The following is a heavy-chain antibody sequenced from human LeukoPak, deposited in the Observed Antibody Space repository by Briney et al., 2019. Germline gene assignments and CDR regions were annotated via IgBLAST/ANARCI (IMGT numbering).Heavy chain of an antibody. CDR2: ISWNSGTI. CDR1: GFTFDDYA. J-gene: IGHJ4*02. V-gene: IGHV3-9*01. Sequence: GGSLRLSCAAPGFTFDDYAMHWVRQVPGKGLEWVSGISWNSGTIGYADSVKGRFTISRDNAKKSLYLQMNSLRAEDTAFYYCARIAATGTQDYWGQGILVTVSS. CDR3: ARIAATGTQDY. D-gene: IGHD6-13*01.